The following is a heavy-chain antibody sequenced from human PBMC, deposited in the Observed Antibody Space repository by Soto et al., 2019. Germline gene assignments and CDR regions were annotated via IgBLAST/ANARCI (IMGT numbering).Heavy chain of an antibody. Sequence: GESLKISCKGSGYSFTSYWIGWVRQMPGKGLEWMGIIYPGDSDTRYSPSFQGQVTISADKSISTAYLQWSSLKASDTAMYSCAIRYSSSYYYYYGMDVLGQGTTVTVSS. CDR2: IYPGDSDT. CDR1: GYSFTSYW. CDR3: AIRYSSSYYYYYGMDV. J-gene: IGHJ6*02. V-gene: IGHV5-51*01. D-gene: IGHD6-6*01.